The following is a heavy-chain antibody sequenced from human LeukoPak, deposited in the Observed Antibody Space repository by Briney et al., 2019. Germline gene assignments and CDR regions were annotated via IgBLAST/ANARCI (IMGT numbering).Heavy chain of an antibody. Sequence: PGGSLRLSCAGSGFTFSNAWMNWVRQAPGKGLEWVGRIKSEPNGVTTDYAAPVKGRFSISRDDSRNTVYLQINSLETEDTAVYYCSTGGYYFDYWGLGTLVTVSS. CDR2: IKSEPNGVTT. V-gene: IGHV3-15*01. J-gene: IGHJ4*02. CDR3: STGGYYFDY. CDR1: GFTFSNAW.